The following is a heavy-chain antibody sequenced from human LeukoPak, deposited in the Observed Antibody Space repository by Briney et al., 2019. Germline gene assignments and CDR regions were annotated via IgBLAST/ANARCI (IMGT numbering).Heavy chain of an antibody. V-gene: IGHV4-34*01. D-gene: IGHD5-18*01. Sequence: SETLSLTCAVYGGSFSGYYWSWIRPPPGKGLEWIGEINHSGSTNYNPSLKSRVTISVDTSKNQFSLKLSSVTAADTAVYYCARDSSYGYYYYGMDVWGKGTTVTVSS. CDR1: GGSFSGYY. CDR3: ARDSSYGYYYYGMDV. CDR2: INHSGST. J-gene: IGHJ6*04.